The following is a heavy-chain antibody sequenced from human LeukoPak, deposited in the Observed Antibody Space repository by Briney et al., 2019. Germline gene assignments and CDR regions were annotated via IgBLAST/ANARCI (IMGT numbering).Heavy chain of an antibody. Sequence: SQTLSLTCAISGDSVSSNSVTWNWIRQSPSRGLEWLVRTYYRSTWYNDYAVSVRGRITVNPDTSKNQSSLHLNSVTPEDTAVYYCARRLTQYDCFDPWGQGILVTVSS. D-gene: IGHD2-2*01. CDR1: GDSVSSNSVT. CDR2: TYYRSTWYN. J-gene: IGHJ5*02. CDR3: ARRLTQYDCFDP. V-gene: IGHV6-1*01.